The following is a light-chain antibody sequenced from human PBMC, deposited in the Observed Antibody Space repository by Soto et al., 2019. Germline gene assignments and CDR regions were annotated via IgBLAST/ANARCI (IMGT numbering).Light chain of an antibody. CDR2: ADS. CDR3: AAWDGSLNGAV. J-gene: IGLJ7*01. Sequence: QSVLTQPPSASGTPGQSVTISCSGSSSNVGSSTVHWYQQLPGTAPKLLIYADSQRSVGVPDRFSASKSGTSASLAISGLQSEDEADYYCAAWDGSLNGAVFGGGTQLTVL. V-gene: IGLV1-44*01. CDR1: SSNVGSST.